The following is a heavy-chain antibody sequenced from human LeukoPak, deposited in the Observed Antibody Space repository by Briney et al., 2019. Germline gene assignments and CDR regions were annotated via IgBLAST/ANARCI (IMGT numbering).Heavy chain of an antibody. J-gene: IGHJ6*02. D-gene: IGHD3-9*01. CDR1: GYTFSNYG. CDR3: ARNHYYDILTGYVTYGMDV. V-gene: IGHV1-18*01. CDR2: ISAYNGNT. Sequence: ASVKVSCKASGYTFSNYGISWVRQAPGQGLEWMGWISAYNGNTNYAQKFQGRVTTTTDTSTSTAYMELRSLRSDDTAVYYCARNHYYDILTGYVTYGMDVWGQGTTVTVPS.